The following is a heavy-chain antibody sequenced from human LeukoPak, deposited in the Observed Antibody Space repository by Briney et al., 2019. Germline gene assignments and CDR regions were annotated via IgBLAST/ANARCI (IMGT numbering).Heavy chain of an antibody. V-gene: IGHV4-59*08. CDR3: ARTYCRGGSCHFVN. CDR1: GGSISGYY. Sequence: SETVSLTCTVSGGSISGYYWSWIGQPPGKGLEWIGYIYYSGSTDSNPSLKSRVTISVDTSKNQFSLKLSSVTAADTAVYHCARTYCRGGSCHFVNWGQGTLVTVSS. J-gene: IGHJ4*02. CDR2: IYYSGST. D-gene: IGHD2-15*01.